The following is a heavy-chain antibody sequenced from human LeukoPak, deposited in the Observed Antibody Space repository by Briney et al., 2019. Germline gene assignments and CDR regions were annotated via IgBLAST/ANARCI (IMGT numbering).Heavy chain of an antibody. D-gene: IGHD5-24*01. J-gene: IGHJ5*02. V-gene: IGHV3-53*01. Sequence: GGSLRLSCAASGFTFSSYAMSWVRQAPGKELEWVSITYFGGTTYYADSVKGRFTISRDNSKNTLYLQMNSLRADDTAVYYCARDSEGDGYNFDTWGLGTLVTVSS. CDR2: TYFGGTT. CDR1: GFTFSSYA. CDR3: ARDSEGDGYNFDT.